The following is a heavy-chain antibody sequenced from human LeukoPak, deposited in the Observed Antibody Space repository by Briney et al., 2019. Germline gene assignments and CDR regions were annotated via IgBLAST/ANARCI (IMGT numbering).Heavy chain of an antibody. J-gene: IGHJ4*02. V-gene: IGHV1-46*01. Sequence: GASVKVSCKASGYTFTSYYMHWVRQAPGQGLEWMGIINPSGGSTSYAQKFQGRVTMTRDTSTSTVYMELSSLRSEDTAVYYCARGAYYDSSGYYLGGPFDYWGQGTLVTVSS. CDR3: ARGAYYDSSGYYLGGPFDY. CDR2: INPSGGST. CDR1: GYTFTSYY. D-gene: IGHD3-22*01.